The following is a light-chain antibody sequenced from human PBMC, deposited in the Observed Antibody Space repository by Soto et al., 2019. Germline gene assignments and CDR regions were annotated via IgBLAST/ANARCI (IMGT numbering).Light chain of an antibody. CDR1: PRDVGDYKY. J-gene: IGLJ1*01. Sequence: QSSLTQPASVSGSPGQSITISGTGTPRDVGDYKYVSWYQQDPSKAPTLMISAVNNRPSGVSNRFSGATAGNTAYPTISGLQVEDEAEYFCFSFTTTSTHVFGTGTKVTVL. CDR3: FSFTTTSTHV. V-gene: IGLV2-14*01. CDR2: AVN.